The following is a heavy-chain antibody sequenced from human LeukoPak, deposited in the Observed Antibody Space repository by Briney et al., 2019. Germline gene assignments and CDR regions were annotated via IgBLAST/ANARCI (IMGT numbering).Heavy chain of an antibody. V-gene: IGHV4-4*07. D-gene: IGHD3-22*01. CDR3: ARDSPYYYDSSGYYSPFDY. J-gene: IGHJ4*02. CDR1: GGSISSYY. CDR2: IYTTGST. Sequence: SETLSLTCTVSGGSISSYYWSWIRQSAGKGLEWIWRIYTTGSTNYNPSLKSRVTMSVDTSKNQFSLKLSSVTAADTAVYYCARDSPYYYDSSGYYSPFDYWGQGTLVTVSS.